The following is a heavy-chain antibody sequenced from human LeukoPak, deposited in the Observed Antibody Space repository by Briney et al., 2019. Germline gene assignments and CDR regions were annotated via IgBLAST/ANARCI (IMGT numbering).Heavy chain of an antibody. D-gene: IGHD6-13*01. J-gene: IGHJ4*02. Sequence: GESLKISCKASGYSFTSYWIGWVRQMPGKGLEWMGIVYPDDSDTRYSPSFQGQVTISADKSINTAYLQWSSLEASDTAMYYCARAAAGTSYYFDYWGQGTLVIVSS. CDR2: VYPDDSDT. CDR1: GYSFTSYW. CDR3: ARAAAGTSYYFDY. V-gene: IGHV5-51*01.